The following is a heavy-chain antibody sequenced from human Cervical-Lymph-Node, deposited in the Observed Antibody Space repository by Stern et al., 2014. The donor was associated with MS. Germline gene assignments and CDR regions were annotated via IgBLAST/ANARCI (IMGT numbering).Heavy chain of an antibody. J-gene: IGHJ4*02. CDR2: IDPSGGRT. CDR1: GYTFTSYY. Sequence: QLVESGAEVKKPGASVKVSCKASGYTFTSYYVHWVRQAPGEGLEWLGIIDPSGGRTSFAQKCQGRVTLTRDTSTSTVYMELNSLRSDDAAMYYCAREHTAMGFGYWGQGTLVTVSS. D-gene: IGHD5-18*01. V-gene: IGHV1-46*01. CDR3: AREHTAMGFGY.